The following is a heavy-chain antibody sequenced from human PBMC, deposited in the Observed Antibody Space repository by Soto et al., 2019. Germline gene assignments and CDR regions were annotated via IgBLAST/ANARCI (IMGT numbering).Heavy chain of an antibody. V-gene: IGHV3-30-3*01. Sequence: GGSLRLSCAASGFTFSSYAMHWVRQAPGKGLEWVAVISYDGSNKYYPDSVKGRFTISRDNSKNTLYLQMNSLRAEDTAVYYCARDRVEAGYSSSWIYYYGMDVWGQGTTVTVSS. CDR2: ISYDGSNK. CDR1: GFTFSSYA. D-gene: IGHD6-13*01. J-gene: IGHJ6*02. CDR3: ARDRVEAGYSSSWIYYYGMDV.